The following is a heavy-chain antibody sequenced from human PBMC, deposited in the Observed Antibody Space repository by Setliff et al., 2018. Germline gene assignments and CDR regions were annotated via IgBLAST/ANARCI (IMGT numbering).Heavy chain of an antibody. J-gene: IGHJ6*03. Sequence: SETLSLTCTVSGGSISSYYWSWIRQPPWKGLEWIGYIYTSGSTNYNPSLKSRVTISLDTSKNQFSLKLSSVTAADTAVYYCARGGRFAHYMDVWGKGTTVTVSS. CDR1: GGSISSYY. CDR2: IYTSGST. V-gene: IGHV4-4*08. CDR3: ARGGRFAHYMDV. D-gene: IGHD3-3*01.